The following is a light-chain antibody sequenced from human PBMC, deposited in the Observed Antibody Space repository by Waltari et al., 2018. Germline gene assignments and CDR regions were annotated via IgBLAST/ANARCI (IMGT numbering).Light chain of an antibody. CDR2: GNN. V-gene: IGLV1-40*01. J-gene: IGLJ3*02. Sequence: QSVLTQPPSVSGAPGQSVPISCTGGSSTIGADYDVPRYQQLPGTVPKLLIYGNNNRPSGVPARFFGSKSGTSASLAITGLQAEDEADYYCQSYDNRLSVVAFGGGTKVTVL. CDR1: SSTIGADYD. CDR3: QSYDNRLSVVA.